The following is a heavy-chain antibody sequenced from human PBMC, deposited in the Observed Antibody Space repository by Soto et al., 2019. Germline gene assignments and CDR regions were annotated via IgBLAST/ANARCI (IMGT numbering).Heavy chain of an antibody. V-gene: IGHV4-59*02. CDR1: GDSVTSHY. D-gene: IGHD6-19*01. J-gene: IGHJ4*02. CDR2: IYYSGST. CDR3: AKEMDRQWLVRTPFDA. Sequence: SETLSLTCSFSGDSVTSHYLTWIRQSPEKGLEWIGYIYYSGSTYYNPSLKSRVTISVDTSKNQFSLKLSSVTAADTAVYYCAKEMDRQWLVRTPFDAWGQGTLVTVSS.